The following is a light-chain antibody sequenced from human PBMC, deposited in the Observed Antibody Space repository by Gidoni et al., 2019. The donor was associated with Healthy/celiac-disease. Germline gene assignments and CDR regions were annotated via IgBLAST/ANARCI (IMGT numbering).Light chain of an antibody. CDR3: QQRSNWLGT. CDR1: QSVSSY. V-gene: IGKV3-11*01. Sequence: EIVLTQSPATLSLSPGERATLSCRASQSVSSYLAWYQQKPGQAPRLLIYDASNRATGITARFSGSGSGTDFTLTISSLEPEDFAVYYCQQRSNWLGTFGGGTKVEIK. J-gene: IGKJ4*01. CDR2: DAS.